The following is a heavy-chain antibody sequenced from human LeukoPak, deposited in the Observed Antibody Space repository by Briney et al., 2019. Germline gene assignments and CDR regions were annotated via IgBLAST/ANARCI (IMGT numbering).Heavy chain of an antibody. CDR3: ARSPRGSSGWSFYFDY. Sequence: GGSLRLSCAASGFTFSNYDMHWVRQAAGKGLEWVSSVGTAGDTYYAGSVKGRFTISRENAKNSLYLQMNSLRAGDTAMYYCARSPRGSSGWSFYFDYWGLGTLVTASS. V-gene: IGHV3-13*01. CDR2: VGTAGDT. CDR1: GFTFSNYD. J-gene: IGHJ4*02. D-gene: IGHD6-19*01.